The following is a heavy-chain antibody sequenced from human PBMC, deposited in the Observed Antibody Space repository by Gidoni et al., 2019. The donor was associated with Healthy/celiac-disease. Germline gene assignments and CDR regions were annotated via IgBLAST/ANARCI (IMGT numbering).Heavy chain of an antibody. J-gene: IGHJ4*02. CDR2: IYSGGST. V-gene: IGHV3-53*01. D-gene: IGHD5-18*01. CDR3: ASSPVDTGGYYFDY. CDR1: GFTVSSTY. Sequence: EVQLVESGGGLIQPGGSLILSCAASGFTVSSTYMSGVRQAPGKGLEWVSVIYSGGSTYYADSGKGRFTIARDNSKNTLYLQMNSLRAEDTAVYYCASSPVDTGGYYFDYWGQGTLVTVSS.